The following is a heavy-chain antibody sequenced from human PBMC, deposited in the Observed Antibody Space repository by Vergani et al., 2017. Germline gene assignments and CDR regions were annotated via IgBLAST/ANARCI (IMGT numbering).Heavy chain of an antibody. Sequence: QVQLQQWGAGLLKPSETLSLTCAVYGGSFSGYYWSWVRQPPGKGLEWIGEIYHSGSTNYNPSLKSRVTISVDKSKNQFSLKLSSVTAADTAVYYCARDKGRGIAAAGPAAGFDPWGQGTLVTVSS. J-gene: IGHJ5*02. CDR2: IYHSGST. CDR3: ARDKGRGIAAAGPAAGFDP. V-gene: IGHV4-34*01. D-gene: IGHD6-13*01. CDR1: GGSFSGYY.